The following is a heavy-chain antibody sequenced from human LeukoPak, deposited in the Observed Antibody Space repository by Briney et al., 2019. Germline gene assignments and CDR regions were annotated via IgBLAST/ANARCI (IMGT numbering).Heavy chain of an antibody. D-gene: IGHD3-10*01. CDR1: GFTFSSYW. J-gene: IGHJ4*02. V-gene: IGHV3-7*01. CDR3: ARERNSGWLQRTFNFDY. Sequence: RSGGSLRLSCAASGFTFSSYWMHWVRQAPGKGLEWVANIKQDGSEEYYVDSVKGRFTFSRDNAKNSLFLQMNSLRVDDTAVYYCARERNSGWLQRTFNFDYWGQGTLVTVSS. CDR2: IKQDGSEE.